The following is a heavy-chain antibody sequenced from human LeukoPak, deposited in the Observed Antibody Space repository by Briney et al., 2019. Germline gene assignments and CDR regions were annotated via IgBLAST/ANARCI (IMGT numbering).Heavy chain of an antibody. D-gene: IGHD6-19*01. J-gene: IGHJ6*02. CDR3: AKDPPTEEKAGIAVAGTDGYYYYGMDV. V-gene: IGHV3-30-3*01. CDR2: ISYDGSNK. CDR1: GFTFSSYA. Sequence: GGSLRLSCAASGFTFSSYAMHWVRQAPGKGLEWVAVISYDGSNKYYADSVKGRSTISRDNSKNTLYLQMNGLRAEDTAVYYCAKDPPTEEKAGIAVAGTDGYYYYGMDVWGQGTTVTVSS.